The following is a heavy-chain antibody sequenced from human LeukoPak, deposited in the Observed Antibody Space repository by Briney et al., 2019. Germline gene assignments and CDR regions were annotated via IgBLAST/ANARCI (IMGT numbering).Heavy chain of an antibody. CDR2: INPNSGGT. CDR1: GYTFTGYY. D-gene: IGHD3-3*01. J-gene: IGHJ5*02. CDR3: ARANPYYDFWSGYYIGFDP. V-gene: IGHV1-2*02. Sequence: ASVKVSCKASGYTFTGYYMHWVRQAPGQGLEWMGWINPNSGGTNYAQKFQGRVTMTRDTSISTAYMEPSRLRSDDTAVYYCARANPYYDFWSGYYIGFDPWGQGTLVTVSS.